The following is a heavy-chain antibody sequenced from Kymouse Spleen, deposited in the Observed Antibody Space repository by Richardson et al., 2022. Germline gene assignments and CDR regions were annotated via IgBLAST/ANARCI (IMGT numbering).Heavy chain of an antibody. J-gene: IGHJ4*02. CDR3: TRQAYNWNFDY. CDR2: IRSKANSYAT. D-gene: IGHD1-20*01,IGHD1-7*01. Sequence: EVQLVESGGGLVQPGGSLKLSCAASGFTFSGSAMHWVRQASGKGLEWVGRIRSKANSYATAYAASVKGRFTISRDDSKNTAYLQMNSLKTEDTAVYYCTRQAYNWNFDYWGQGTLVTVSS. V-gene: IGHV3-73*02. CDR1: GFTFSGSA.